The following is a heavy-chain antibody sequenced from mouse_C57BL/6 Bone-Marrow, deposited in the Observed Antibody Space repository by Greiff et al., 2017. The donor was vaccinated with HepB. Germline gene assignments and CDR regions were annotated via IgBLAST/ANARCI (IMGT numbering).Heavy chain of an antibody. Sequence: DVQLQESGPVLVKPGASVKMSCKASGYTFTDYYMNWVKQSHGKSLEWIGVINPYNGGTSYNQKFKGKATLTVDKSSSTAYMELNSLTSEDSAVYYCARSSHLLWLRRKYFDVWGTGTTVTVSS. CDR3: ARSSHLLWLRRKYFDV. J-gene: IGHJ1*03. D-gene: IGHD2-2*01. V-gene: IGHV1-19*01. CDR2: INPYNGGT. CDR1: GYTFTDYY.